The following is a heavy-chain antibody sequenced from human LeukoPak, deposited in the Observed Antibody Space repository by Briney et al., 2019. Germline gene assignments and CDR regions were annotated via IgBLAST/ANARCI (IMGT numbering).Heavy chain of an antibody. CDR3: ARERGVNYYDSSGLFDY. D-gene: IGHD3-22*01. V-gene: IGHV1-69*04. Sequence: SVKVSCKASGGTFSSYTISWVRQAPGQGLEWMGRIIPILGIANYAQKFQGRVTITADKSTSTAYMELSSLRSEDTAVYYCARERGVNYYDSSGLFDYWGQGTLVTVSS. CDR2: IIPILGIA. CDR1: GGTFSSYT. J-gene: IGHJ4*02.